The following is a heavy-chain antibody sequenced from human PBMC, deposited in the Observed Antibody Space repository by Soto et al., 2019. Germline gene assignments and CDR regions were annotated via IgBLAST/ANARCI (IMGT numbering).Heavy chain of an antibody. CDR3: ARAYNYGFDY. V-gene: IGHV6-1*01. D-gene: IGHD5-18*01. J-gene: IGHJ4*02. CDR2: TYYRSKWYS. CDR1: GDSVSSNSAS. Sequence: SQTLSLTCAISGDSVSSNSASWNWIRQSPSRGLEWLGRTYYRSKWYSDSALSVKSRITINPDTSKNQFSLQLSSVTPEDTAVYYCARAYNYGFDYWGQGTLVTVS.